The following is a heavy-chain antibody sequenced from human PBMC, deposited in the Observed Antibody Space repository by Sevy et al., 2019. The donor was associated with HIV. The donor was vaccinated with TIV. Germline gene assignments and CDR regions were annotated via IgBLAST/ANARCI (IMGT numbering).Heavy chain of an antibody. CDR2: ISYEGSNK. V-gene: IGHV3-30*18. D-gene: IGHD5-12*01. Sequence: GGSLRLSCAASGFTFSSDGMHWVHQAPGKGLEWVAVISYEGSNKYYADSVKGRFTISRDNSKNTLYLQMNSLRAEDTAVYYCAKVLRGSGYLFDYWGQGTLVTVSS. J-gene: IGHJ4*02. CDR3: AKVLRGSGYLFDY. CDR1: GFTFSSDG.